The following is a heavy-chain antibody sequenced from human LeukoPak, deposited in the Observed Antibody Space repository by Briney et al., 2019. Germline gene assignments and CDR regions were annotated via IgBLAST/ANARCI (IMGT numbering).Heavy chain of an antibody. Sequence: GGSLRLSCAASGFTFSAFAMHWARQAPGKGLEWVAVIWYDGSNKYYADSVKGRFTISRDNSKNTLYLQMNSLRAEDTAVYYCARGHSSTSPMDYWGQGTLVTVSS. J-gene: IGHJ4*02. CDR3: ARGHSSTSPMDY. V-gene: IGHV3-33*08. CDR1: GFTFSAFA. D-gene: IGHD2-2*01. CDR2: IWYDGSNK.